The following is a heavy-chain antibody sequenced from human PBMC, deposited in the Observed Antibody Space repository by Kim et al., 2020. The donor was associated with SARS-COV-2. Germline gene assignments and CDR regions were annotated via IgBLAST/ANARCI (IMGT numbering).Heavy chain of an antibody. D-gene: IGHD2-8*01. J-gene: IGHJ4*02. CDR1: GHTFTSYG. CDR3: ARDLMPHTNGVWGN. CDR2: ISAYNGNT. Sequence: ASVKVSCKASGHTFTSYGISWVRQAPGQGLEWMGWISAYNGNTNYAQKLQGRVTMTTDTSTSTAYMELRSLRSDDTAVYYCARDLMPHTNGVWGNWGQGTLVTVSS. V-gene: IGHV1-18*01.